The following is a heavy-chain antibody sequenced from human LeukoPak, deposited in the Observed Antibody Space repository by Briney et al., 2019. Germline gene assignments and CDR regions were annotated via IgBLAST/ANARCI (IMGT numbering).Heavy chain of an antibody. CDR2: IYTSGST. J-gene: IGHJ6*03. Sequence: PSETLSLTCTVSGGSISSYFWSWIRQPPGKGLEWIGYIYTSGSTNYNPSLKSRVTISVDTSKNQFSLKLSSVTAADTAVYYCARLGGEEQVPAAPYYYYYMDVWGKGTTVTVSS. CDR1: GGSISSYF. V-gene: IGHV4-4*09. CDR3: ARLGGEEQVPAAPYYYYYMDV. D-gene: IGHD2-2*01.